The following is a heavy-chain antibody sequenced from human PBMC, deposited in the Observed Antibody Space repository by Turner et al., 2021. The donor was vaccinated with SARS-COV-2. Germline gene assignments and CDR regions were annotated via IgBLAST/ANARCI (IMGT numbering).Heavy chain of an antibody. J-gene: IGHJ4*02. CDR1: GFTVSTNY. V-gene: IGHV3-66*01. CDR3: ARMGAWGQQLVHGYFDY. Sequence: EVQQVESGGGLVQPGGSLRLSCAASGFTVSTNYMSWVRQAPGKGQEWVTVIECVGITFYADTVKGRYTITRDNSKNTLYLQMNSLRDEDRAVYYCARMGAWGQQLVHGYFDYWGQGTLVTVSS. D-gene: IGHD6-13*01. CDR2: IECVGIT.